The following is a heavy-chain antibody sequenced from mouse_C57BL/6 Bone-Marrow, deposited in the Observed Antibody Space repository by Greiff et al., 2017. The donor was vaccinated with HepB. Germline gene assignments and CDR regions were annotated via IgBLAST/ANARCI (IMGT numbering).Heavy chain of an antibody. CDR3: ARQLRLREN. J-gene: IGHJ2*01. V-gene: IGHV5-6*01. Sequence: EVKLVESGGDLVKPGGSLKLSCAASGFTFSSYGMSWVRQTPDKRLEWVATISSGGSYTYYPDSVKGRFTISRDNAKNTLYLQMSSLRSEDTPMCYCARQLRLRENWGEDAPLTVSS. CDR2: ISSGGSYT. D-gene: IGHD3-2*02. CDR1: GFTFSSYG.